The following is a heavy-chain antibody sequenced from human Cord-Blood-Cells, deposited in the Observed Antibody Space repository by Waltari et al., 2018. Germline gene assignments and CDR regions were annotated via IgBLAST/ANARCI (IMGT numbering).Heavy chain of an antibody. CDR1: GCTFSRYS. CDR3: ARSGYFGDAFDI. J-gene: IGHJ3*02. D-gene: IGHD3-10*01. Sequence: EVQLVESGGGLVKPGGSVRLSCAASGCTFSRYSMNWVRQAPGKGLEWVSSISSSSSYIYYADSVKGRFTISRDNAKNSLYLQMNSLRAEDTAVYYCARSGYFGDAFDIWGQGTMVTVSS. V-gene: IGHV3-21*01. CDR2: ISSSSSYI.